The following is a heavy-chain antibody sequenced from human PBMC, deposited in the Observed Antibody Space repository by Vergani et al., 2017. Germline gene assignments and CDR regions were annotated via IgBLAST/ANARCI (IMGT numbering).Heavy chain of an antibody. CDR3: AKGGGGDYYYDSSGYLRISGDFDY. CDR2: ISGSGGNT. V-gene: IGHV3-23*01. D-gene: IGHD3-22*01. J-gene: IGHJ4*02. CDR1: GFTFSSYA. Sequence: EVQLLESGGGLVQPGGSLRLSCAASGFTFSSYAMSWVRQAPGKGLEWVSAISGSGGNTYYADSVQGRFTISRDNSKNTLYLQMNSLRAEDTAVYYCAKGGGGDYYYDSSGYLRISGDFDYWGQGTLVTVSA.